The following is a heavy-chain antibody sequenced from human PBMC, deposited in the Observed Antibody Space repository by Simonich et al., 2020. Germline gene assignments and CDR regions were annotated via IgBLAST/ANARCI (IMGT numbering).Heavy chain of an antibody. J-gene: IGHJ6*02. CDR1: GFTFSSYS. CDR2: ISSSSSYI. D-gene: IGHD6-19*01. V-gene: IGHV3-21*01. CDR3: ARWIAVAGTGAYGMDV. Sequence: EVQLVESGGGLVKPGGSLRLSCAASGFTFSSYSMNWVRQAPGEGLEWVSSISSSSSYIYYADSVKGRFTISRDNAKNSRYLQMNSLRAEYTAVYYCARWIAVAGTGAYGMDVWGQGTTVTVSS.